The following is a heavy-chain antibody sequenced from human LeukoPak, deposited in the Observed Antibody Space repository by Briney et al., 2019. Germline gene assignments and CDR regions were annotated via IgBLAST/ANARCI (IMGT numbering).Heavy chain of an antibody. CDR2: MNPNSGNT. Sequence: GASVKVSCKASGYTFTSYDINWVRQATGQGLEWMGWMNPNSGNTGYAQKFQGRVTMTRYTSISTAYMELSSLRSEDTAVYYCARGVYSSSWYSDYYYYMDVWGKGTTVTVSS. D-gene: IGHD6-13*01. CDR1: GYTFTSYD. V-gene: IGHV1-8*01. J-gene: IGHJ6*03. CDR3: ARGVYSSSWYSDYYYYMDV.